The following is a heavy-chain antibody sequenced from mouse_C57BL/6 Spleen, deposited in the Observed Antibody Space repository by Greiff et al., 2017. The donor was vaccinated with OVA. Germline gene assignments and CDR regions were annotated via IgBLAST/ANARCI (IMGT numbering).Heavy chain of an antibody. J-gene: IGHJ2*01. Sequence: EVKLQESGPELVKPGASVKISCKASGYSFTGYYMNWVKQSPEKSLEWIGEINPSTGGTTYNQKFKAKATLTVDKSSSTAYMQLKSLTSEDSAVYYCARSWRHYFDYWGQGTTLTVSS. CDR3: ARSWRHYFDY. CDR1: GYSFTGYY. CDR2: INPSTGGT. V-gene: IGHV1-42*01.